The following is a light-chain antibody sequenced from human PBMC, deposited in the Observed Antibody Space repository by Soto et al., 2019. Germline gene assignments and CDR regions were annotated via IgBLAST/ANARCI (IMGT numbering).Light chain of an antibody. CDR3: QQYINWPSWM. Sequence: EKVLTQSPATLSLSPGERATLSCRASQSVNTFLAWYQHKPGQPPRLLIYGASTRATGIPARFSGSGSGTECTLTISSLQSEDFAVYYCQQYINWPSWMFGQGTKVEVK. V-gene: IGKV3-15*01. CDR2: GAS. CDR1: QSVNTF. J-gene: IGKJ1*01.